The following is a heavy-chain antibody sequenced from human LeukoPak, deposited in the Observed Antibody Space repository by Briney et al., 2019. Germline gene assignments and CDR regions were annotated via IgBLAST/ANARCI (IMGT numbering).Heavy chain of an antibody. D-gene: IGHD3-22*01. V-gene: IGHV3-23*01. CDR3: AKGDYQYYYDTSGYSHFDY. CDR1: GFSFSNYA. CDR2: ISGSGGST. J-gene: IGHJ4*02. Sequence: PGGSLRFSGAGSGFSFSNYAMSWVRQLPGKGLEWVSGISGSGGSTYNADSVKGRFTISRDNSKNTLFLQMSSLSTEDTAVYYCAKGDYQYYYDTSGYSHFDYWGQGTLVTVSS.